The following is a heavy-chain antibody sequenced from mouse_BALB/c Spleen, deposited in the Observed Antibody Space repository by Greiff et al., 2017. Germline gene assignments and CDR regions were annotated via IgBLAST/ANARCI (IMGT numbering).Heavy chain of an antibody. V-gene: IGHV14-3*02. CDR2: IDPANGNT. CDR1: GFNIKDTY. D-gene: IGHD2-3*01. Sequence: EVKLQESGAELVKPGASVKLSCTASGFNIKDTYMHWVKQRPEQGLEWIGRIDPANGNTKYDPKFQGKATITADTSSNTAYLQLSSLTSEDTAVYYCASEIFIYDGYRYAMDYWGQGTSVTVSS. J-gene: IGHJ4*01. CDR3: ASEIFIYDGYRYAMDY.